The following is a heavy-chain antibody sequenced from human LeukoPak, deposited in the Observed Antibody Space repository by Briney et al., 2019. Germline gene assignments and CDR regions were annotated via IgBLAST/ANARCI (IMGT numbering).Heavy chain of an antibody. CDR3: TTGPGNSGY. J-gene: IGHJ4*02. V-gene: IGHV3-15*01. Sequence: PGGSLRLSCEVSGPTFSNAWMSWVRQAPGKGLEWVGRIKSTTVDATPEYAAPVKGRFTISRDDSKNTVYLQMNSLKSEDTAVYYCTTGPGNSGYWGQGTLVTVSS. CDR2: IKSTTVDATP. CDR1: GPTFSNAW. D-gene: IGHD4-23*01.